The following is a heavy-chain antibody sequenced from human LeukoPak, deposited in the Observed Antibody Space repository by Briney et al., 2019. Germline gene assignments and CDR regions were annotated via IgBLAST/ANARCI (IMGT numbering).Heavy chain of an antibody. D-gene: IGHD2-8*01. Sequence: GASVKVSCKASGYTFTGYYMHWVRQAPGQGLEWMGWINPNSGGTNYAQKFQGRVTMTRDTSISTAYLQWSSLRASDSAMYYCARRSNGQIAFDIWGQGTMVTVSS. V-gene: IGHV1-2*02. CDR3: ARRSNGQIAFDI. CDR2: INPNSGGT. J-gene: IGHJ3*02. CDR1: GYTFTGYY.